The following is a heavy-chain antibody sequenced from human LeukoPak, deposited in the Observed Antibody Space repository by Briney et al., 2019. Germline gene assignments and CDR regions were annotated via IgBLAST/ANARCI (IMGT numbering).Heavy chain of an antibody. CDR3: ARDRGAHFDY. Sequence: SVKISCKASGGTFSSYSISWVRQAPGQGLEWMGRIIPIFGTANYAQKFQGRVTITTDKSTSTAYMELSSLRSEDTAVYYCARDRGAHFDYWGQGTLVTVSS. CDR1: GGTFSSYS. V-gene: IGHV1-69*05. J-gene: IGHJ4*02. D-gene: IGHD3-10*01. CDR2: IIPIFGTA.